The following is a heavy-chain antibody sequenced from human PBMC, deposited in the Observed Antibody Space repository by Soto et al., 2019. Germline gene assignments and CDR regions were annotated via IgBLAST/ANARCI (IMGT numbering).Heavy chain of an antibody. CDR2: ISARGGSS. CDR1: GVSFNSYT. CDR3: AKGSIDYSAAVDR. D-gene: IGHD1-26*01. J-gene: IGHJ5*02. Sequence: EVQLLESGGGLVQPGGSLRLACAASGVSFNSYTMVWVRQAPGKGLEGVSVISARGGSSYFADSVKGRFTISRDNSKNVLSLEMTNLRAEDSATYFCAKGSIDYSAAVDRWGPGTLVLVSS. V-gene: IGHV3-23*01.